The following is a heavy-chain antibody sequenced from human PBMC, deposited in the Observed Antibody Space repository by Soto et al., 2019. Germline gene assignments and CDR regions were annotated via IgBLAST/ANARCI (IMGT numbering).Heavy chain of an antibody. CDR2: INAGNGNT. CDR3: ARDSGYDFWSGLYWLDP. CDR1: GYTFTSYA. D-gene: IGHD3-3*01. Sequence: ASVKVSCKASGYTFTSYAMHWVRQAPGQRLEWMGWINAGNGNTKYSQKFQGRVTITRDTSASTAYMELSSLRSEDTAVYYCARDSGYDFWSGLYWLDPWGQGTLVTVSS. V-gene: IGHV1-3*01. J-gene: IGHJ5*02.